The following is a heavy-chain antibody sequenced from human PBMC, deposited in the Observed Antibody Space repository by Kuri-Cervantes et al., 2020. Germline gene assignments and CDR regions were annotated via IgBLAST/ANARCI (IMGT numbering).Heavy chain of an antibody. CDR2: IYHSGST. CDR1: GGSISSSNW. D-gene: IGHD1-26*01. Sequence: SETLSLTCAVSGGSISSSNWWSWVRQPPGKGLEWIGEIYHSGSTNYNPSLKSRVTISVDKSKNQFSLKLSSVTAADTAVYYCAKASELPEYYGMDVWGQGTTVTVSS. V-gene: IGHV4-4*02. J-gene: IGHJ6*02. CDR3: AKASELPEYYGMDV.